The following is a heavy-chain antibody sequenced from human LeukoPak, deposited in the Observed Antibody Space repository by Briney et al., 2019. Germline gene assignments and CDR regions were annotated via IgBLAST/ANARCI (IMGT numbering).Heavy chain of an antibody. CDR3: ARVEYSSSWYSHYYYYYMDV. CDR2: ISAYNGNT. D-gene: IGHD6-13*01. J-gene: IGHJ6*03. V-gene: IGHV1-18*01. Sequence: ASVKVSCKASGYTFTSYGISWVRQAPGQGLEWMGWISAYNGNTNYAQKLQGRVTMTTDTSTSTAYMELRSLRSDDTAVYYCARVEYSSSWYSHYYYYYMDVWGKGTTVTISS. CDR1: GYTFTSYG.